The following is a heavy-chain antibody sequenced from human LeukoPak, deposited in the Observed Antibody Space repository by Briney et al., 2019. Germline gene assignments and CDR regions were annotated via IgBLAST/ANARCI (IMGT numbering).Heavy chain of an antibody. J-gene: IGHJ4*02. CDR2: IKSKTAGGTA. CDR3: TTEPYYPGSGSLDS. CDR1: GLTFSTAW. Sequence: GGSLRLPCAASGLTFSTAWMSWVRQAPGKGLEWVGRIKSKTAGGTADYAAPMKGRFTISRDDSKNTLYLQMNSLKTEDTAVYYCTTEPYYPGSGSLDSWGQGTLVAVSS. D-gene: IGHD3-10*01. V-gene: IGHV3-15*01.